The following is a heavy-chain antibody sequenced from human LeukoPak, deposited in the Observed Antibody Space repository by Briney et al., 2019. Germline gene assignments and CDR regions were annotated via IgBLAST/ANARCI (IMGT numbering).Heavy chain of an antibody. CDR3: ARDVY. V-gene: IGHV3-7*04. Sequence: GGSLRLSCTASGFPFSSYWKSWVRQAPGKGLEWEAAIKGDESEIYYVDSVKGRLTISRDNTKTSLYLQMNNLRAEDTAVFYCARDVYWGQGTLVTVSS. CDR2: IKGDESEI. J-gene: IGHJ4*02. CDR1: GFPFSSYW.